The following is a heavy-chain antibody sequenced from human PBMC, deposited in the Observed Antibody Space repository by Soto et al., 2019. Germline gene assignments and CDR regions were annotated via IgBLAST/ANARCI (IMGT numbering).Heavy chain of an antibody. CDR3: ARLGSATGAFDY. CDR2: IYYSGST. J-gene: IGHJ4*02. CDR1: GGSISSYY. Sequence: QVQLQESGPGLVKPSETLSLTCTVSGGSISSYYWNWIRQPPGKGLEWIGYIYYSGSTNYNSSLQSRVTISVDTSQCLFSLHLSPVTAADTAVYYCARLGSATGAFDYWGQGTLVTVSS. V-gene: IGHV4-59*01. D-gene: IGHD3-10*01.